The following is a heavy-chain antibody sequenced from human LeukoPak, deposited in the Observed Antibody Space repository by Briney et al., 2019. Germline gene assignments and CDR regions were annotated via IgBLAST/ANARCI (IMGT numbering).Heavy chain of an antibody. Sequence: GGSLRLSCAASGFTFDDYGMSWVRQAPGKGLEWVSGINWNGGSTGYADSVKGRFTISRDNAKNSLYLQMNSLRAEDTAVYYCAREAYSGWYREAPFDYWGQGTLVTVSS. CDR3: AREAYSGWYREAPFDY. CDR2: INWNGGST. V-gene: IGHV3-20*04. J-gene: IGHJ4*02. D-gene: IGHD6-19*01. CDR1: GFTFDDYG.